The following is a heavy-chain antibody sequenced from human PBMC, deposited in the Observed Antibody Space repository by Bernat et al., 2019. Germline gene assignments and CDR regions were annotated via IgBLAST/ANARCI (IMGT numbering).Heavy chain of an antibody. D-gene: IGHD2-8*01. Sequence: EVQLLESGGGLVQPGGSLRLSCAASGFTFSSYAMSWVRQAPGKGLEWVSAISGSGGSTYYADSVKGRFTISRDNSKNTLYLQMNSLRAEDTAVYYCASIVLMVYATDTAFDIWGQGTMVTVSS. CDR3: ASIVLMVYATDTAFDI. CDR1: GFTFSSYA. J-gene: IGHJ3*02. CDR2: ISGSGGST. V-gene: IGHV3-23*01.